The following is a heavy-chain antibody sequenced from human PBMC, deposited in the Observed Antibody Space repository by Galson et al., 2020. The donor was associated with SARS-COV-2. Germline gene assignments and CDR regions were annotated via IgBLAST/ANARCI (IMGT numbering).Heavy chain of an antibody. J-gene: IGHJ3*01. D-gene: IGHD1-26*01. CDR2: INPDSGGT. Sequence: APVKVSCKASGYSFSGNYLHWVRQAPGQGLEWMGWINPDSGGTHYAQNFQGRVTMTRDTSIRTAYMELTRLRSDDTAVYYCAREWEYDALDFWGQGTVVTVSS. V-gene: IGHV1-2*02. CDR1: GYSFSGNY. CDR3: AREWEYDALDF.